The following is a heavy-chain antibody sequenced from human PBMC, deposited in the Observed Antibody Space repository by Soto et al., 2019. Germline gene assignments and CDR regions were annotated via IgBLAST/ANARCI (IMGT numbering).Heavy chain of an antibody. CDR1: GFSFSSHW. V-gene: IGHV3-74*01. CDR3: ARDRADPIGDYHPLFDS. Sequence: GSLRLSCAASGFSFSSHWMHCVRQAPGKGLVWVSLIESYGSSTNYADSVKGRFTVSRDNAKNTLYLHMNSLRVEDTAVYYCARDRADPIGDYHPLFDSSVLGILITVSS. CDR2: IESYGSST. J-gene: IGHJ4*02. D-gene: IGHD2-21*01.